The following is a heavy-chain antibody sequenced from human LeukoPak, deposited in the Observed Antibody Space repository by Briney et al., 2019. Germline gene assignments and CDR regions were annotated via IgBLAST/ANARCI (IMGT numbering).Heavy chain of an antibody. Sequence: GGSLRLSCAASRFNFLNYAMSWVRQAPGKGLEWVSSIDDSGDTTYYADSVKGRFTISRDNSKNTLYLQMNSLRAEDTAVYYCAKFQYNFHYIDVWGKGTTVIVSS. V-gene: IGHV3-23*01. J-gene: IGHJ6*03. CDR1: RFNFLNYA. CDR2: IDDSGDTT. CDR3: AKFQYNFHYIDV.